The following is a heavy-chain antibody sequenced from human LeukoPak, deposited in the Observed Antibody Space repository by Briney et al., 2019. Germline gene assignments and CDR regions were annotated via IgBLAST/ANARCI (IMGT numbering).Heavy chain of an antibody. CDR1: GFTFSTYW. Sequence: GGSLRLSCAASGFTFSTYWMHWVRQAPGKGLEYVSAITNNGGTTYYADSVKGRFTISRDNSKNTLFLQMSSLRAEDTAVYYCVKAYNWNVYSSGDYWGQGTLVTVSS. CDR3: VKAYNWNVYSSGDY. D-gene: IGHD1-1*01. CDR2: ITNNGGTT. V-gene: IGHV3-64D*06. J-gene: IGHJ4*02.